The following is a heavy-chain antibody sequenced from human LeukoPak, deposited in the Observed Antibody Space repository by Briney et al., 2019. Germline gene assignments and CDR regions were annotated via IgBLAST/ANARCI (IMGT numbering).Heavy chain of an antibody. CDR2: ISAYNGNT. J-gene: IGHJ4*02. CDR1: GYTFSSYG. CDR3: ARSEGHISGDFDY. V-gene: IGHV1-18*01. D-gene: IGHD1-26*01. Sequence: ASVTVSCKASGYTFSSYGISWVQQAPGQGLEWMGWISAYNGNTIHAQKLQGRVTMTTDTSTSIAYMELRGLRSDDTAVCYCARSEGHISGDFDYGGQGTLVAVSS.